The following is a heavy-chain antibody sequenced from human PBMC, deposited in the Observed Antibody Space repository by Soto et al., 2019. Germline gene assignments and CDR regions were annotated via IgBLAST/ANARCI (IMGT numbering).Heavy chain of an antibody. CDR3: ADYYDSSGYFDY. V-gene: IGHV4-30-4*01. D-gene: IGHD3-22*01. CDR1: GGSISSGDYY. J-gene: IGHJ4*02. Sequence: SETLSLTCTVSGGSISSGDYYWSWIRQPPGKGLEWIGYIYYSGSTYYNPSLKSRVTISVDTSKNQFSLMLSSVTAADTAVYYCADYYDSSGYFDYWGQGTLVTVSS. CDR2: IYYSGST.